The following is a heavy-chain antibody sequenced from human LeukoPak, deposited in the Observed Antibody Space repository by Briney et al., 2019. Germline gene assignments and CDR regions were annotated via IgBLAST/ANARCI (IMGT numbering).Heavy chain of an antibody. J-gene: IGHJ4*02. CDR2: IKQDGSEK. CDR1: GFTFSNYW. D-gene: IGHD4-17*01. CDR3: ARDEYGDYARVFDY. V-gene: IGHV3-7*01. Sequence: GGSLRISCEGDGFTFSNYWMTWVRQAPGKGLEWVACIKQDGSEKFYVDSAKGRFTISRDNAKKSLYLQMNSLRAEDTAVYYCARDEYGDYARVFDYWGQGTWSPSPQ.